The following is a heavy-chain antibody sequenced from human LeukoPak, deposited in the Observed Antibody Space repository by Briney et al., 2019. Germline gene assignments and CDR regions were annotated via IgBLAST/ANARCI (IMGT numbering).Heavy chain of an antibody. CDR3: GRLWFGELYLPFDY. CDR2: ISSSSVYI. CDR1: GFTFNKYS. V-gene: IGHV3-21*01. J-gene: IGHJ4*02. Sequence: GGSLRLSCAASGFTFNKYSMNWVRQAPGKGLEWFASISSSSVYIHYADLVKGRFTISRDNAKNLMFLQMNSLRVEDTAVYYCGRLWFGELYLPFDYWGQGSLVTVSS. D-gene: IGHD3-10*01.